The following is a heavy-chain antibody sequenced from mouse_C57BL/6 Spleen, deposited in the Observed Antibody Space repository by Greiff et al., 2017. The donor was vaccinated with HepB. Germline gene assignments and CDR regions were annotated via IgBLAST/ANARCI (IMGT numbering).Heavy chain of an antibody. J-gene: IGHJ3*01. CDR2: ISYDGSN. CDR1: GYSITSGYY. Sequence: EVKLMESGPGLVKPSQSLSLTCSVTGYSITSGYYWNWIRQFPGNKLEWMGYISYDGSNNYNPSLKNRISITRDTSKYQFFLKLNSVTTEDTATYYCARKDYGSSYPFAYWGQGTLVTVSA. D-gene: IGHD1-1*01. V-gene: IGHV3-6*01. CDR3: ARKDYGSSYPFAY.